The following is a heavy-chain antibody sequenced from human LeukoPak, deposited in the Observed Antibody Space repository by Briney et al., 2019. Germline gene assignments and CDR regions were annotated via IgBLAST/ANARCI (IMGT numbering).Heavy chain of an antibody. D-gene: IGHD3-22*01. J-gene: IGHJ4*02. Sequence: SETLSLTRTVSGGSISSYYWSWIRQPPGKGLEWIGYIYYSGSTNYNPSLKSRVTISVDTSKNQFSLKLRSVTAADTAVYYCARGGSGYYYGYWGQGTLVTVSS. V-gene: IGHV4-59*01. CDR3: ARGGSGYYYGY. CDR1: GGSISSYY. CDR2: IYYSGST.